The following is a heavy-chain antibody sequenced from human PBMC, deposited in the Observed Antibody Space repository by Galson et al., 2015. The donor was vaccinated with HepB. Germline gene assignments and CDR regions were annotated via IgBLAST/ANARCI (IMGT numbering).Heavy chain of an antibody. CDR3: TTGYCADGVCYTYFDN. CDR1: GLTFSQAW. D-gene: IGHD2-8*01. CDR2: IKRKADGGTT. Sequence: SLRLSCAASGLTFSQAWMSWVRQAPGKGLEWVGRIKRKADGGTTDYTAPVKDRFTISRDDSKNTVHLQMKSLKTEDAGVYYCTTGYCADGVCYTYFDNWGQGALVTVSS. V-gene: IGHV3-15*01. J-gene: IGHJ4*02.